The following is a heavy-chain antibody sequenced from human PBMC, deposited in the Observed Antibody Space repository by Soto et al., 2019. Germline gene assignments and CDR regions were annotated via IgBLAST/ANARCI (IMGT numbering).Heavy chain of an antibody. V-gene: IGHV3-11*01. CDR3: ARDKKDSSGWYLYYYYYMDV. CDR1: GFTFSDYY. D-gene: IGHD6-19*01. J-gene: IGHJ6*03. Sequence: GGSLRLSCAASGFTFSDYYMSWIRQAPGKGLEWVSYISSSGSTIYYADSVKGRFTISRDNAKNSLYLQMNSLRAEDTAVYYCARDKKDSSGWYLYYYYYMDVWGKGTTVTVSS. CDR2: ISSSGSTI.